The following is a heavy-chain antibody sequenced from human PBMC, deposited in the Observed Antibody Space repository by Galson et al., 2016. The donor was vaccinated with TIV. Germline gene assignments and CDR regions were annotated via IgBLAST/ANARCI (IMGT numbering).Heavy chain of an antibody. V-gene: IGHV1-69*13. J-gene: IGHJ6*03. CDR3: ARGGLSGDPGDYHYYYMDV. D-gene: IGHD4-17*01. CDR2: IVPMFGIS. CDR1: GGSFTSYA. Sequence: SVKVSCKASGGSFTSYAISWVRQAPGQGLEWMGAIVPMFGISTYAQKFQGRFTITADESTSTAYMELSSLRSQDTAVYYCARGGLSGDPGDYHYYYMDVWGKGTTVTVSS.